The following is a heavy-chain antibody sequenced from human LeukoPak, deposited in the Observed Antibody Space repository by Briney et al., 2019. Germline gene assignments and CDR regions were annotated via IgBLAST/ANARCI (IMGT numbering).Heavy chain of an antibody. D-gene: IGHD1-14*01. J-gene: IGHJ4*02. CDR2: ISYDGSNK. CDR3: ARGTGTEFDY. CDR1: GFTFSSYA. Sequence: PGGSLTLSCAASGFTFSSYAMHWVRQAPGKGLEWVAVISYDGSNKYYADSVKGRFTISRDNSKNTLYLQMNSLRAEDTAVYYCARGTGTEFDYWGQGTLVTVSS. V-gene: IGHV3-30-3*01.